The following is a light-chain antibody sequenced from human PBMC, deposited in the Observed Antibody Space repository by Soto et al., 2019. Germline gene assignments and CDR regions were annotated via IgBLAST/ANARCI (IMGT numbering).Light chain of an antibody. V-gene: IGLV2-8*01. CDR3: SSYAGSNIA. CDR1: SSDVGGYNY. J-gene: IGLJ2*01. Sequence: QSVLTQPPSASGSPGQSVTISCTGTSSDVGGYNYVSWYQQHLGKAPKLMIYEVNKRPSGVPDRFSGSKSGNTASLTVSGLHAEDEAYYYCSSYAGSNIAFGGGTQLTVL. CDR2: EVN.